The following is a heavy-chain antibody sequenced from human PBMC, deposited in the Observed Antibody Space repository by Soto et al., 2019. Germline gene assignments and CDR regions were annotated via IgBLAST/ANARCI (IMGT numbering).Heavy chain of an antibody. D-gene: IGHD2-2*01. V-gene: IGHV1-69*08. CDR3: AREDRDRETGLVPAAIDGMDV. CDR2: IIPIVGIA. Sequence: QVQLVQSGAEVKKPGSSVKVSCKASGGTFSRYSITWVRQAPGHGLEWIGGIIPIVGIASYAQKVQGRVTITADESTSTAYMELSSLRSDDTAVYYCAREDRDRETGLVPAAIDGMDVWGQGTTVTVSS. CDR1: GGTFSRYS. J-gene: IGHJ6*02.